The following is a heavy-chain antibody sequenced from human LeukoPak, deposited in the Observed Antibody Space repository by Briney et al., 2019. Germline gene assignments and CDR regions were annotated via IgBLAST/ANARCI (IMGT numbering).Heavy chain of an antibody. CDR2: IYTSGST. D-gene: IGHD3-10*01. J-gene: IGHJ6*03. CDR1: GGSISSGSYY. V-gene: IGHV4-61*02. CDR3: ARGRVTMVRGVITPYYYYYMDV. Sequence: PSETLSLTCTVSGGSISSGSYYWSWIRQPAGKGLEWIGRIYTSGSTNYNPSLKSRVTISVDTSKNQFSLKLSSVTAADTAVYYCARGRVTMVRGVITPYYYYYMDVWGKGTTVTISS.